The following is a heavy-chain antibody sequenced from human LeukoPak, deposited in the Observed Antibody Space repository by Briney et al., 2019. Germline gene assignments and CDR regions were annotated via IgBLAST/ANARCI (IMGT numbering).Heavy chain of an antibody. CDR1: GFPFSVDW. Sequence: GGSLRLACTASGFPFSVDWISWVRQAPGKGLEWVANIKGDGSVQDYADSVRGRFTISRDNAKNSVFLQMNSLRVDDTAVYYCVGQLLRAVWGKGTTVTVSS. CDR2: IKGDGSVQ. V-gene: IGHV3-7*01. CDR3: VGQLLRAV. D-gene: IGHD2-2*01. J-gene: IGHJ6*04.